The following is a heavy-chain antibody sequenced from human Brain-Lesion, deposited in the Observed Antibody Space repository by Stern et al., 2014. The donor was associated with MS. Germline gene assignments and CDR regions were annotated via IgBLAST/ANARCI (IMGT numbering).Heavy chain of an antibody. V-gene: IGHV4-39*01. J-gene: IGHJ5*02. Sequence: QLVQSGPGLVKPSETLSLTCTVAGGSVSSTSYAWAWIRQPPGKGLEWIGTIYYSGNTYYSPSLQGRLTISLDTSKHQYSLLMRSVTAADTAVYYCAGEEDIRYCSGGSCTGNWFDPWGQGTLVTVSS. CDR3: AGEEDIRYCSGGSCTGNWFDP. CDR2: IYYSGNT. CDR1: GGSVSSTSYA. D-gene: IGHD2-15*01.